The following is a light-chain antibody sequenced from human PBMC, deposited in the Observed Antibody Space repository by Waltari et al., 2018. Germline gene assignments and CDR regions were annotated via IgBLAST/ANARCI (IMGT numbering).Light chain of an antibody. V-gene: IGLV3-21*04. J-gene: IGLJ3*02. CDR3: QVWDDVTDSGV. Sequence: YVLTQPPSVLVDPGKTARLTCGGDNIGSKSVNWYQQKPGQAPVLVMFYDSDRPSEIPGRFSGSNSGNTATLTISWVEAGDEADYHCQVWDDVTDSGVFGGGTKLTVL. CDR1: NIGSKS. CDR2: YDS.